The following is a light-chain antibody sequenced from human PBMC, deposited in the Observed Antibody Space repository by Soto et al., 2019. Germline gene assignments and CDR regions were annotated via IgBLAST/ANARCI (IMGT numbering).Light chain of an antibody. J-gene: IGLJ3*02. V-gene: IGLV2-14*02. CDR2: EVT. CDR1: SSDVGSYNL. Sequence: QSALTQPASVSGSPGQSITISCTGTSSDVGSYNLVSWYQQHPGKAPKLMIYEVTNRPPGVSNRFSGSKSGNTASLTISGLQTEDEADYYCSSYTSSSTWVFGGGTKLTVL. CDR3: SSYTSSSTWV.